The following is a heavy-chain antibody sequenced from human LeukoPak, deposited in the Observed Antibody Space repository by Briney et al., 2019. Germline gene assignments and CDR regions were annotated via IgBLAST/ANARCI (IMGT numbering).Heavy chain of an antibody. CDR1: GYSFTSYW. Sequence: GESLKISCKDSGYSFTSYWIGWVRKMPRKGLESMGIIYPGDSDTRYSPSFQGQVTISADKSISTAYLQWSSLKASDTAMYYCARLEGDSSFDYWGQGTLVTVSS. V-gene: IGHV5-51*01. J-gene: IGHJ4*02. D-gene: IGHD3-22*01. CDR2: IYPGDSDT. CDR3: ARLEGDSSFDY.